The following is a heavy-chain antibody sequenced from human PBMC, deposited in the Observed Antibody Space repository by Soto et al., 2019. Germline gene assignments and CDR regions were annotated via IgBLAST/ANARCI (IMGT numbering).Heavy chain of an antibody. CDR2: LVPIFGTA. J-gene: IGHJ4*02. D-gene: IGHD6-13*01. CDR1: GGTFSSYA. V-gene: IGHV1-69*01. Sequence: QVQLVQSGAEVKKPGSSVKVSCKASGGTFSSYAISWVRQAPGQGLEWMGGLVPIFGTANYAQKFQGRVTITADESTITAYMELSSRRCADTAVYYCERHLRLAAAGRVVGYFDSWGQGTMVTVSS. CDR3: ERHLRLAAAGRVVGYFDS.